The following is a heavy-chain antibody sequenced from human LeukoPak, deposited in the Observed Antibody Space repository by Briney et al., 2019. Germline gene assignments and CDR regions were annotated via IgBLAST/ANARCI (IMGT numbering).Heavy chain of an antibody. J-gene: IGHJ4*02. CDR1: GFTFSSYS. CDR2: ISYDGSYK. CDR3: ARDSMVFGVVYYFDY. V-gene: IGHV3-30*03. D-gene: IGHD3-3*01. Sequence: GGSLRLSCAASGFTFSSYSMNWVRQAPGKGLEWVAVISYDGSYKYYADSVKGRFAISRDNSKNTLYLQMNSLGAEDTAVFYCARDSMVFGVVYYFDYWGQGTLVTVSS.